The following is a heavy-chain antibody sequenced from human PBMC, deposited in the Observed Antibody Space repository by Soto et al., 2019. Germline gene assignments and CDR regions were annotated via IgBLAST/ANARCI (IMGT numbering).Heavy chain of an antibody. Sequence: QVQLQESGPGLVKPSQTLSLTCTVSGGSISSGDYYWTWIRQPPGKGLEWIAYIYHTGSTYYNPSLKSRVTISVDTSQNQFSLKVNSLTAADTAVYYCARDSPVTQYDSWGQGTLVTVSS. CDR2: IYHTGST. D-gene: IGHD4-17*01. J-gene: IGHJ4*02. V-gene: IGHV4-30-4*01. CDR1: GGSISSGDYY. CDR3: ARDSPVTQYDS.